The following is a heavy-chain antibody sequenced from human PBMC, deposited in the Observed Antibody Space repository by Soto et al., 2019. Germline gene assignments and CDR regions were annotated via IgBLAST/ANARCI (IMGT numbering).Heavy chain of an antibody. V-gene: IGHV3-21*01. CDR3: ARDREYTSGTIDY. CDR2: ISPSSSYI. J-gene: IGHJ4*02. Sequence: GGSLRLSCAVSGFTFSNYTMNWVRQAPRKGLEWVSSISPSSSYIYYADSVKGRFTISRDNAKNSLYLQINSLRAEDTAGFYCARDREYTSGTIDYWGQGTLVTVSS. D-gene: IGHD6-19*01. CDR1: GFTFSNYT.